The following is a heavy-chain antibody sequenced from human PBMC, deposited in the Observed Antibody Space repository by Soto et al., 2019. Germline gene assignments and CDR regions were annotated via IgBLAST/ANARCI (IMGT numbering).Heavy chain of an antibody. D-gene: IGHD2-8*01. CDR2: VSSDGGNY. V-gene: IGHV3-30*18. Sequence: QVQLVESGGGVVQPGRSLRLSCAASGFTFSACGMHWVRQSPGKGLEWVAVVSSDGGNYYYADSVKGRFTISRDNSKKPLYLQMNSLRAGDRAVYYCAKEVWTATMAITNWHFELWGRGTVVTVSS. CDR3: AKEVWTATMAITNWHFEL. CDR1: GFTFSACG. J-gene: IGHJ2*01.